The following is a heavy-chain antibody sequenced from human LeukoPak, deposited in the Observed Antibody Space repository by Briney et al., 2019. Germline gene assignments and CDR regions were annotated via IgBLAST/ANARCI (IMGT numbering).Heavy chain of an antibody. CDR1: GGSITNNNW. CDR3: ASNGYYCLGY. J-gene: IGHJ4*02. V-gene: IGHV4-4*02. Sequence: PSETLSLTCGVSGGSITNNNWWSWVRQSPGKGLEWIGEIYLGGTTNYNPSLKSRVTISIDKSKNHFSLNLTSVTAADTAVYYCASNGYYCLGYWGQGTLVTVSS. D-gene: IGHD3-3*01. CDR2: IYLGGTT.